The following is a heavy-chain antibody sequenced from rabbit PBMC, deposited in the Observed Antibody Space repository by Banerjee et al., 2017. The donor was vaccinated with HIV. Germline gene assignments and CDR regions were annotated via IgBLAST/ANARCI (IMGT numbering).Heavy chain of an antibody. V-gene: IGHV1S45*01. CDR2: VFGGSSGST. J-gene: IGHJ4*01. D-gene: IGHD5-1*01. CDR3: ARGPSGSDGTTYFDL. CDR1: GFSLSSDYW. Sequence: QGQLEESGGDLVKPEGSLTLACTASGFSLSSDYWMCWVRQAPGKGLEWIACVFGGSSGSTYYASWAKGRFTISKTSSTTVTLQMASLTAADTATYFCARGPSGSDGTTYFDLRGPGTLVTVS.